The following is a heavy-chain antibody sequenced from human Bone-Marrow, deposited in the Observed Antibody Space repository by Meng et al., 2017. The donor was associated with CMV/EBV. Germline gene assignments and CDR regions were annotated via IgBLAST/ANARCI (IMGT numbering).Heavy chain of an antibody. CDR1: GFTFSSYA. D-gene: IGHD2-2*01. Sequence: GGSLRLSCAASGFTFSSYAMHWVRQAPGKGLEWVAVISYDGSNKYYADSVKGRFTISRDNSKNTLYLQMNSLRAEDTAVYYCAKDKNRYCSSPPHVWGQGTLVTVSS. V-gene: IGHV3-30-3*01. CDR3: AKDKNRYCSSPPHV. J-gene: IGHJ4*02. CDR2: ISYDGSNK.